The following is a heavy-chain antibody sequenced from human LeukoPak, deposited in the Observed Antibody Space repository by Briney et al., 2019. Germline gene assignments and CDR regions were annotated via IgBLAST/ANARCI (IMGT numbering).Heavy chain of an antibody. CDR3: ARLAAAADADWFDP. CDR1: GYTFTGYY. J-gene: IGHJ5*02. V-gene: IGHV1-2*04. CDR2: INPNSGGT. Sequence: ASAKVSCKASGYTFTGYYMHWVRQAPGQGLEWMGWINPNSGGTNYAQKFQGWVTMTRDTSISTAYMELSRLRSDDTAVYYCARLAAAADADWFDPWGQGTLVTVSS. D-gene: IGHD6-13*01.